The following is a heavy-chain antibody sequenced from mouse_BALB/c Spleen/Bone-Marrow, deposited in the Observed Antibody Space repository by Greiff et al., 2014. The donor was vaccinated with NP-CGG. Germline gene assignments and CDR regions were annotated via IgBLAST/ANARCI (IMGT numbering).Heavy chain of an antibody. D-gene: IGHD3-2*01. CDR1: GYTFTSYW. J-gene: IGHJ2*01. CDR3: ASRDSSGYVPDY. Sequence: LVESGAELVKPGASVKLSCKTSGYTFTSYWIQWVKQRPGQGLGWIGEIFPGTGTTYYNEKFKVKATLTIDTSSSTAYMQLSSLTSEDSAVYFCASRDSSGYVPDYWGQGTTLTVSS. V-gene: IGHV1S132*01. CDR2: IFPGTGTT.